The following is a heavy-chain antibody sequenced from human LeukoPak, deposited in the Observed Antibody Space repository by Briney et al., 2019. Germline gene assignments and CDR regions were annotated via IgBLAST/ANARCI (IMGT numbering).Heavy chain of an antibody. D-gene: IGHD3-22*01. CDR3: SREIYDRSGYYDY. CDR1: GFTFSSYS. J-gene: IGHJ4*02. Sequence: PGGSLRLSCAASGFTFSSYSMNWVRQAPGKGLEWVSYISSSSSTIYYADSVKGRFTISRDNAKNSLYLQMNSLRAEDTAVYYCSREIYDRSGYYDYWGQGTLVTVSS. CDR2: ISSSSSTI. V-gene: IGHV3-48*01.